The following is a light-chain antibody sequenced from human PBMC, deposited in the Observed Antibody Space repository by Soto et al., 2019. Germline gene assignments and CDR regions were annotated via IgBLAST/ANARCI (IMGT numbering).Light chain of an antibody. CDR1: QDIRND. Sequence: AIQMTQSPSSLSVSVGDRVTITCRASQDIRNDLGWYQQKPGKAPKLLIYGTSNLQSGVPSRFSGSGSGTDFTLTISSLKPEDFAIYYCLQDYISPYTFGQGTKVDI. J-gene: IGKJ2*01. CDR2: GTS. V-gene: IGKV1-6*01. CDR3: LQDYISPYT.